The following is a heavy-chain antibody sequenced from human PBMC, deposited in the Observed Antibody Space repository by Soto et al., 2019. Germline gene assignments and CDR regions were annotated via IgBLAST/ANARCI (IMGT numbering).Heavy chain of an antibody. Sequence: QLPLQESGSGLVKPSQTLSLTCAVSGGSISSGGYSWSWMRQPPGKGLECIGYVYHSGSTYYSPSLKSRVTISVDRSKNQFSLKLSSVTAADTAVYYCARGMTTVTTFDYWGQGTRVTVSS. J-gene: IGHJ4*02. V-gene: IGHV4-30-2*01. CDR2: VYHSGST. CDR3: ARGMTTVTTFDY. D-gene: IGHD4-17*01. CDR1: GGSISSGGYS.